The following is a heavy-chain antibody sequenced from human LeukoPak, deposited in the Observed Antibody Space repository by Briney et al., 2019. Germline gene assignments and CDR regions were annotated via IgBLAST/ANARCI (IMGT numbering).Heavy chain of an antibody. Sequence: PGGSLRLSCAASGFTFSSYGMLWVRQAPGKGLEWVAVISYDGRNKHYPDSVKGRFTISRDISTDTLWLQMDSLRTEDTAVYYCAKGPLRGTAAAIDYWGQGTLVTVSS. J-gene: IGHJ4*02. CDR3: AKGPLRGTAAAIDY. CDR1: GFTFSSYG. D-gene: IGHD2-2*01. V-gene: IGHV3-30*18. CDR2: ISYDGRNK.